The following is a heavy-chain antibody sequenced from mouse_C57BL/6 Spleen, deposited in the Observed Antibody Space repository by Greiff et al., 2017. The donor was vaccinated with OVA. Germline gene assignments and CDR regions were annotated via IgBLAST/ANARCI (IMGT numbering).Heavy chain of an antibody. V-gene: IGHV1-61*01. CDR3: ARGDGNTYFDY. D-gene: IGHD2-1*01. J-gene: IGHJ2*01. CDR2: IYPSDSET. CDR1: GYTFTSYW. Sequence: QVQLQQSGAELVRPGSSVKLSCKASGYTFTSYWMDWVKQRPGQGLEWIGNIYPSDSETHYNQKFKDKATLTVDKSSSTAYMQLSSLTSEDSAVYYCARGDGNTYFDYWGQGTTLTVSS.